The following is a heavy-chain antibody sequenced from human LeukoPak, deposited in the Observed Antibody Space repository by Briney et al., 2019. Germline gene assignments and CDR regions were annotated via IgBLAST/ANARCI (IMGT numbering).Heavy chain of an antibody. J-gene: IGHJ2*01. CDR3: ARHQRIERMRYFDL. CDR1: GYSFTSNW. CDR2: TYPTDSTT. D-gene: IGHD1-1*01. Sequence: GESLKISCKGSGYSFTSNWIAWVRQMPGKGLEWMGITYPTDSTTRYSPSFQGQVTISADKSINTAYLQWSSLKASDTAMYYCARHQRIERMRYFDLWGRGTLVTVSS. V-gene: IGHV5-51*01.